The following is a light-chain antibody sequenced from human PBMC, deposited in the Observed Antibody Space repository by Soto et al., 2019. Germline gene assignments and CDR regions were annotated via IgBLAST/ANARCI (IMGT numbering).Light chain of an antibody. Sequence: QSVLTQPRSVSGSPGQSVTIFCTGTNNEVGGYDYVSWFQQHPGKAPKLVLYDVTKRPSGVPDRFSGSKSGNTGSLTISGLQAEDEADYYCCSYAGSSFDVFGSGTKLTVL. V-gene: IGLV2-11*01. CDR3: CSYAGSSFDV. CDR1: NNEVGGYDY. J-gene: IGLJ1*01. CDR2: DVT.